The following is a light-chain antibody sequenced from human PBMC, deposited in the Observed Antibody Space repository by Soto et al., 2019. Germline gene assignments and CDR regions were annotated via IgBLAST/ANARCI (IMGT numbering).Light chain of an antibody. V-gene: IGKV1-5*01. CDR3: QQYNSYPT. Sequence: DIQMTQSPSTLSASVGDRVTITCRASQSISSWLAWYQQKPGKAPKLLIYDASSMESGVPSRFSGSGSETEFTLTISSLQPDDFATYDCQQYNSYPTFGQGTKVEIK. CDR2: DAS. CDR1: QSISSW. J-gene: IGKJ1*01.